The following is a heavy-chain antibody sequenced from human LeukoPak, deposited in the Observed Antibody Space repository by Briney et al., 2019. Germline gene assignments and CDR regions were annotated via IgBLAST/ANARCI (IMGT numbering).Heavy chain of an antibody. Sequence: ASVKVSCKASGYTFTSYYMHWVRQAPGQGLEWMGIINPSGGSTSYAQKFQGRVTITADKSTSTAYMELSSLRSEDTAVYYCARGESNAVTTPFDYWGQGTLVTVSS. D-gene: IGHD4-11*01. J-gene: IGHJ4*02. CDR1: GYTFTSYY. CDR3: ARGESNAVTTPFDY. V-gene: IGHV1-46*01. CDR2: INPSGGST.